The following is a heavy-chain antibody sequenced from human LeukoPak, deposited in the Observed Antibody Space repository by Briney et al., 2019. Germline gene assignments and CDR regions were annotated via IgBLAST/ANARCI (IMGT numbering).Heavy chain of an antibody. D-gene: IGHD6-13*01. CDR2: ISYDGSNK. CDR3: ANPAGGLAAAGTGPYYYYGMDV. J-gene: IGHJ6*02. CDR1: GFTFSSYA. V-gene: IGHV3-30-3*01. Sequence: GRSLRLSCAASGFTFSSYAMHWVRQAPGKGLEWVAVISYDGSNKYYADSVKGRFTISRDNSKNTLYLQMNSLRAEDTAVYYCANPAGGLAAAGTGPYYYYGMDVWGQGTTVTVSS.